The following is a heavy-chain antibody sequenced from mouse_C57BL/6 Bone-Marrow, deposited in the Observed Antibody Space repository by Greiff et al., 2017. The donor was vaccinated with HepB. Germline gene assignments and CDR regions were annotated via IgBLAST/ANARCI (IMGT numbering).Heavy chain of an antibody. Sequence: EVKLMESGEGLVKPGGSLKLSCAASGFTFSSYAMSWVRQTPEKRLEWVAYISSGGDYIYYADTVKGRFTISRDNARNTLYLQMSSLKSEDTAMYYCTRAVITTFVDYWGQGTSVTVSS. CDR2: ISSGGDYI. D-gene: IGHD1-1*01. J-gene: IGHJ4*01. CDR1: GFTFSSYA. CDR3: TRAVITTFVDY. V-gene: IGHV5-9-1*02.